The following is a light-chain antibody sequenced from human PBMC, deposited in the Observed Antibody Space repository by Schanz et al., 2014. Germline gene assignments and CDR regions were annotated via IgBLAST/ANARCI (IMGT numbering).Light chain of an antibody. CDR1: QGIWSD. CDR3: QQSGRSPT. V-gene: IGKV3-20*01. Sequence: EIVLTQSPGTLSLSPGERATLSCRASQGIWSDLTWCQWKPGQAPRLLIYGASSRATGIPDRFSGSGSGTDFTLTISRLEPEDFAVYYCQQSGRSPTFGQGTKVEIK. CDR2: GAS. J-gene: IGKJ1*01.